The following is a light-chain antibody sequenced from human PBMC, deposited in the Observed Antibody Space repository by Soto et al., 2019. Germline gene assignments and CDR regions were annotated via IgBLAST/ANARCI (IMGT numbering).Light chain of an antibody. J-gene: IGLJ2*01. CDR1: SSDVGNYNY. V-gene: IGLV2-14*01. CDR3: SSYTCSGGLVL. Sequence: QSALTQPASVSGSPGQSITISCTGSSSDVGNYNYVSWYQQHPGKAPKLIIYEDSNRPSWVSTRFSGSRSRSTASLAISGLQAEDEADYDCSSYTCSGGLVLFAGGTQLTVL. CDR2: EDS.